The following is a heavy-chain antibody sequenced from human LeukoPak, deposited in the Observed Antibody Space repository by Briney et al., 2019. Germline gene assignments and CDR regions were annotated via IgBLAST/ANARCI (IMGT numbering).Heavy chain of an antibody. CDR3: ARAEIIAAAETGFDY. V-gene: IGHV4-59*11. Sequence: SEALSLTCTVSGGSISSHYWSWIRQPPGKGLEWIGYIYYSGSTNYNPPLKSRVTISVDTSKNQFSLKLSSVTAADTAVYYCARAEIIAAAETGFDYWGQGTLVTVSS. CDR1: GGSISSHY. J-gene: IGHJ4*02. D-gene: IGHD6-13*01. CDR2: IYYSGST.